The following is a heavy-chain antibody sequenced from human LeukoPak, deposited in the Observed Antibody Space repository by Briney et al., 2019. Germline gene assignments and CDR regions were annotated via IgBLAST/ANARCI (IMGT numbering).Heavy chain of an antibody. CDR2: IKKDGSEK. CDR3: AREGYCSSTSCHKTPLDY. D-gene: IGHD2-2*02. Sequence: GGSLRLSCAASGFSFSSYWMSWVRQAPGKGLEWVANIKKDGSEKFYVDSVKGRFTISRDNAKNSLYLQMNSLRAEDTAVYYCAREGYCSSTSCHKTPLDYWGQGTLVTVSS. V-gene: IGHV3-7*01. J-gene: IGHJ4*02. CDR1: GFSFSSYW.